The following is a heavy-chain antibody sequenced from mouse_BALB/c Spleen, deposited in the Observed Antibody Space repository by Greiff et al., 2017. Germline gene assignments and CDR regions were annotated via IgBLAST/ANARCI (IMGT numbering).Heavy chain of an antibody. CDR3: ARSPLGVRGWFAY. Sequence: QVQLQQSGAELARPGASVKMSCKASGYTFTSYTMHWVKQRPGQGLEWIGYINPSSGYTNYNQKFKDKATLTADKSSSTAYMQLSSLTSEDSAVYYCARSPLGVRGWFAYWGQGTLVTVSA. D-gene: IGHD2-14*01. J-gene: IGHJ3*01. CDR1: GYTFTSYT. V-gene: IGHV1-4*01. CDR2: INPSSGYT.